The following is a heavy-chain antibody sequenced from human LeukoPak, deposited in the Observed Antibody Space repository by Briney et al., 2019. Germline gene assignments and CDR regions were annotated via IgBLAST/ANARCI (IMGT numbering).Heavy chain of an antibody. CDR2: ISYDGSSK. D-gene: IGHD3-10*01. V-gene: IGHV3-30*18. CDR3: AKVGLRGVFDY. J-gene: IGHJ4*02. CDR1: GFTFSSYG. Sequence: PGRSLRLSCAASGFTFSSYGMHWVRQAPGKGLEWVAVISYDGSSKYYADSAKGRFTISRDNSKNTLYLQMNSLRAEDTAVCYCAKVGLRGVFDYWGQGTLVTVSS.